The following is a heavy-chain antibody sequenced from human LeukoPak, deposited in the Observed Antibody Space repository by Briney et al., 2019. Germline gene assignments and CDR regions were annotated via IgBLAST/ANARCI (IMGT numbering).Heavy chain of an antibody. CDR1: GYTFTGYY. J-gene: IGHJ4*02. Sequence: ASVKVSCKASGYTFTGYYMHWVRQAPGQGLEWMGWINPNSGGTNYAQQFQGRVTLTRDTSISTAYMELSRLRSDDTAVYYCARARPFYDSSGYPLPGYWGQGTLVTVSS. D-gene: IGHD3-22*01. CDR2: INPNSGGT. V-gene: IGHV1-2*02. CDR3: ARARPFYDSSGYPLPGY.